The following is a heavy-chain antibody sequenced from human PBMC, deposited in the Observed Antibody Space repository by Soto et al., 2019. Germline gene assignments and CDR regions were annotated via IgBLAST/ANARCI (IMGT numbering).Heavy chain of an antibody. V-gene: IGHV6-1*01. CDR2: TYYRSKWYN. J-gene: IGHJ4*02. CDR1: GDSVSSNSAA. Sequence: KQSPTLSLTCAISGDSVSSNSAAWNWIRQSPSRGLEWLGRTYYRSKWYNDYAVSVKSRITINPDTSKNQFSLQLNSVTPEDTAVYYCARAFQGDDYGDHGEFDYWGQGTLVTVSS. CDR3: ARAFQGDDYGDHGEFDY. D-gene: IGHD4-17*01.